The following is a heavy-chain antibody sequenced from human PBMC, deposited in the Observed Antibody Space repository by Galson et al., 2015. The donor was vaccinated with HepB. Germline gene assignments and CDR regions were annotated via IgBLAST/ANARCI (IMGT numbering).Heavy chain of an antibody. D-gene: IGHD3-22*01. CDR1: GFTFSNYA. V-gene: IGHV3-23*01. J-gene: IGHJ6*02. Sequence: SLRLSCAASGFTFSNYAMSWVRQAPGKGLEWVSAISARGGRIYYADSVKGRFTISRDNSKNTLYLQMSGLRAEDMALYYCAKEFYYDTSGYYYGMDVWGRGTTVTVSS. CDR3: AKEFYYDTSGYYYGMDV. CDR2: ISARGGRI.